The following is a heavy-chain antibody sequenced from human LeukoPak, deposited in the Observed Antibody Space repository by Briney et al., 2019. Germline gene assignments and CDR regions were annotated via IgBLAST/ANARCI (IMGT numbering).Heavy chain of an antibody. CDR3: ARDTYGSGDNLDY. J-gene: IGHJ4*02. CDR2: ISNSRDKT. Sequence: PGGSLRLSCAASGFTFNNYAMSWVRQAPGKGLEWVSAISNSRDKTYYAGSVRGRFTISRDNAKNSLYLQMNSLRAEDTAVYYCARDTYGSGDNLDYWGQGTLVTVSS. V-gene: IGHV3-21*01. D-gene: IGHD3-10*01. CDR1: GFTFNNYA.